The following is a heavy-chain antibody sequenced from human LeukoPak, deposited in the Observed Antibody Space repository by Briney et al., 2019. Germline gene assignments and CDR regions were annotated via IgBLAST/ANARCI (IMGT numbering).Heavy chain of an antibody. V-gene: IGHV3-7*03. CDR3: VSRGCTAKACFAASFRCFDR. CDR2: INQDGSDE. D-gene: IGHD6-25*01. J-gene: IGHJ4*02. CDR1: GLTFSRYW. Sequence: GGSLRLSCAASGLTFSRYWLTWVRQAPGRGLEWVANINQDGSDENYVDSGRGRFTVSRDNAKNSLHLQMNNLRNEDTAVYHCVSRGCTAKACFAASFRCFDRWGRGTRVTVSS.